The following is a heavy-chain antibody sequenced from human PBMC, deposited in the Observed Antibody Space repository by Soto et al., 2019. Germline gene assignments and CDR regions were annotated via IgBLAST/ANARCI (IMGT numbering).Heavy chain of an antibody. V-gene: IGHV3-23*01. J-gene: IGHJ4*02. D-gene: IGHD1-26*01. CDR1: GFTFTSYA. CDR3: AKRSPSGTYYFDH. Sequence: PXGSLRLSCAASGFTFTSYAMTWVRQGPGKGLEWVSSIGTTTGDILYADSVKGRFTISRDNSKNTLYLQINSLRTEDTAIYYCAKRSPSGTYYFDHWGQGTLVTAPQ. CDR2: IGTTTGDI.